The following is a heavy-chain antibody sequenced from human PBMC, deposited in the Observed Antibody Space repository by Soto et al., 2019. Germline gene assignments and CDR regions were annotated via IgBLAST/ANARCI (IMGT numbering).Heavy chain of an antibody. CDR3: AAEVTSDAFDF. CDR2: ISGNSGYI. V-gene: IGHV3-21*06. Sequence: PGGSLRLSCVASGFNFNSHALNWVRQAPGKGLEWVSSISGNSGYIFYADSLKGRFTTSRDNAGNSVYLQMDSLRAEDTAVYYCAAEVTSDAFDFWGQGTVVTVSS. CDR1: GFNFNSHA. D-gene: IGHD2-21*02. J-gene: IGHJ3*01.